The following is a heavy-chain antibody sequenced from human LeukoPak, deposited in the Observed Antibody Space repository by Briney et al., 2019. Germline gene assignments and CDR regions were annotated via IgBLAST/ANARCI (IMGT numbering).Heavy chain of an antibody. D-gene: IGHD5-12*01. Sequence: GRSRRLSCAASGFTFSSYAMHWVRQAPGKGLEWVAVISYDGSNKYYADSVKGRFTISRDNSKNTLYLQMNSLRAEDTAVYYCARSLLGPARLPNYYYYGMDVWGQGTTVTVSS. J-gene: IGHJ6*02. CDR1: GFTFSSYA. V-gene: IGHV3-30*04. CDR2: ISYDGSNK. CDR3: ARSLLGPARLPNYYYYGMDV.